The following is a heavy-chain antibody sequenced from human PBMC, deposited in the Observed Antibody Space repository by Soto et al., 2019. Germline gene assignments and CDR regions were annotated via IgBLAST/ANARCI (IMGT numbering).Heavy chain of an antibody. Sequence: EVQLVESGGGLVQPGGSLRLSCAASGFIFSDHYMDWVRQAPGKGLEWVGRTRNKANSHTTEYAASVEGRFTISRDDSKNSLYLQMNSLKIEDTAVYYCARATTVTDYWGQGTLVTVSS. J-gene: IGHJ4*02. CDR3: ARATTVTDY. CDR1: GFIFSDHY. V-gene: IGHV3-72*01. CDR2: TRNKANSHTT. D-gene: IGHD4-17*01.